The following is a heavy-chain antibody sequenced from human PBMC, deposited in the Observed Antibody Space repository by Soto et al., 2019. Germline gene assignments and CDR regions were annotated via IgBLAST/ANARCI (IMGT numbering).Heavy chain of an antibody. CDR1: GFTFSSYA. D-gene: IGHD3-10*01. J-gene: IGHJ6*02. CDR2: ISGSGGST. V-gene: IGHV3-23*01. CDR3: AKAGGLLWFGELTKYYYYYGMDV. Sequence: GGSLRLSCAASGFTFSSYAMSWVRQAPGKVLEWVSAISGSGGSTYYADSVKGRFTISRDNSKNTLYLQMNSLRAEDTAVYYCAKAGGLLWFGELTKYYYYYGMDVWGQGTTVNVAS.